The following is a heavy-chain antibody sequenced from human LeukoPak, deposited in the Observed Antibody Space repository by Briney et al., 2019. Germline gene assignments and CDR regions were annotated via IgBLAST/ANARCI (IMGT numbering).Heavy chain of an antibody. CDR1: GGSISSYY. Sequence: SETLSLTCTVSGGSISSYYWSWIRQPPGKGLEWIGYIYTSGSTNYNPSLKSRVTISVDTSKNQFSLKLSSVTAADTAVYYCARDQWGGDFDYWGQGTLVTVSS. D-gene: IGHD1-26*01. CDR3: ARDQWGGDFDY. J-gene: IGHJ4*02. CDR2: IYTSGST. V-gene: IGHV4-4*09.